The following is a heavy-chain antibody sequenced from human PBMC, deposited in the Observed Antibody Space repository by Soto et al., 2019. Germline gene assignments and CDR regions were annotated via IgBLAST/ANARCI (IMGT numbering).Heavy chain of an antibody. CDR2: ISAYNGNT. Sequence: ASVKVSCKASGYTFTSYGISWVRQAPGQGLEWMGWISAYNGNTNYAQKLQGRVTMTTDTSTSTAYMELRSLRSDDTAVYYCARLGYDFWSGYRFYYYYYMDVWGKGTTVIAP. J-gene: IGHJ6*03. V-gene: IGHV1-18*01. CDR3: ARLGYDFWSGYRFYYYYYMDV. D-gene: IGHD3-3*01. CDR1: GYTFTSYG.